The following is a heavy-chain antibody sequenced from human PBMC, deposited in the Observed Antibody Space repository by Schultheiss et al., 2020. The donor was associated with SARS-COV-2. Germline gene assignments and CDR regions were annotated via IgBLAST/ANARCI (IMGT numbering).Heavy chain of an antibody. CDR1: GFTFSSYA. J-gene: IGHJ3*02. Sequence: GGSLRLSCAASGFTFSSYAMSWVRQAPGKGLEWVSAISGSGGSTYYADSVKGRFTISRDNSKNTLYLQMNSLRAEDTAEYYCAIPGYSSGWSYAFDIWGQGTMVTVSS. CDR3: AIPGYSSGWSYAFDI. CDR2: ISGSGGST. V-gene: IGHV3-23*01. D-gene: IGHD6-19*01.